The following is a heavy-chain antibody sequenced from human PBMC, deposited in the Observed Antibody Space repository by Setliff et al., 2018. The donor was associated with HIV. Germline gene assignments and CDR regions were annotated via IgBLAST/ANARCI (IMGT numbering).Heavy chain of an antibody. CDR3: ARDRWVWGGSDSGYYYYFMDV. J-gene: IGHJ6*03. CDR1: GYSFTAYG. CDR2: INIDSGHT. V-gene: IGHV1-18*01. D-gene: IGHD6-19*01. Sequence: GASVKVSCKASGYSFTAYGISWVRQAPGQGFEWMGWINIDSGHTNSAQKFQDRVTVTTDTSTNTTYMELRGLRSDDTATYYCARDRWVWGGSDSGYYYYFMDVWGKGTTVTVSS.